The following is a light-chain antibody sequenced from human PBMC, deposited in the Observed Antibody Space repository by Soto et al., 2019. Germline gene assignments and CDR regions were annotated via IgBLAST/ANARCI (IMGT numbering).Light chain of an antibody. V-gene: IGKV1-5*03. CDR2: KAS. CDR3: QQYHIYSGK. J-gene: IGKJ1*01. Sequence: DIQMTQSRSTLSASVGDRVTITCLASQTIDSWLAWYQQRPGKPPNLLIYKASTLASGVPSRFRGSGSGTESTLTINSLQPDDFATYYCQQYHIYSGKFRQGTKADI. CDR1: QTIDSW.